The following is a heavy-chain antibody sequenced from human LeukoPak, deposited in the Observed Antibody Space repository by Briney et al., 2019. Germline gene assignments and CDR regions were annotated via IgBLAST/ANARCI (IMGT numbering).Heavy chain of an antibody. D-gene: IGHD6-19*01. J-gene: IGHJ6*02. Sequence: ASVKVSCKASGYTSTSYDINWVRQATGQGLEWMGWMNPNSGNTGYAQKFQGRVTMTRNTSISTAYMELSSLRSEDTAVYYCARGSGIAVAGYYYYYGMDVWGQGTTVTVSS. V-gene: IGHV1-8*01. CDR1: GYTSTSYD. CDR3: ARGSGIAVAGYYYYYGMDV. CDR2: MNPNSGNT.